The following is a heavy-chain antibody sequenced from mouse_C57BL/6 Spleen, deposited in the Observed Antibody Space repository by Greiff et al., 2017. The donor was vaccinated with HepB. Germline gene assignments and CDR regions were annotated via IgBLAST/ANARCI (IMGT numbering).Heavy chain of an antibody. CDR3: ARRIYYDYDGGDYYAMDY. D-gene: IGHD2-4*01. Sequence: EVQLVESGGGLVKPGGSLKLSCAASGFTFSDYGMHWVRQAPEKGLEWVAYISSGSSTIYYADTVKGRFTISRDNAKNTLFLQMTSLRSEDTAMYYCARRIYYDYDGGDYYAMDYWGQGTSVTVSS. CDR1: GFTFSDYG. V-gene: IGHV5-17*01. J-gene: IGHJ4*01. CDR2: ISSGSSTI.